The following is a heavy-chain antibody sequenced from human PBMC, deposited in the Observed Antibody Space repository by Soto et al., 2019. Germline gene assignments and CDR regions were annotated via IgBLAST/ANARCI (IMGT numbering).Heavy chain of an antibody. D-gene: IGHD1-26*01. CDR3: ARDQALLGWELLPFDY. CDR1: GYTFTSYG. V-gene: IGHV1-18*01. CDR2: ISAYNGNT. J-gene: IGHJ4*02. Sequence: QVQLVQSGAEVKKPGASVKVSCKASGYTFTSYGISWVRQAPGQGLEWMGWISAYNGNTNYAQKLQGRVTMTTDTSTSTAYMGLRSLRSDDTAVYYCARDQALLGWELLPFDYWGQGTLVTVSS.